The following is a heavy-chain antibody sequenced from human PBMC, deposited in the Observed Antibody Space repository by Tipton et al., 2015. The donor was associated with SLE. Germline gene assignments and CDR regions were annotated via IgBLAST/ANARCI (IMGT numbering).Heavy chain of an antibody. CDR2: ISYDGSNK. D-gene: IGHD6-13*01. Sequence: SLRLSCAASGFTFSSYAMHWVRQAPGKGLEWVAVISYDGSNKYYADSVKGRFTISRDNAKNSLYLQMNSLRAEDTAVYYCARTSSSGYNWFDPWGQGTLVTVSS. V-gene: IGHV3-30-3*01. CDR3: ARTSSSGYNWFDP. J-gene: IGHJ5*02. CDR1: GFTFSSYA.